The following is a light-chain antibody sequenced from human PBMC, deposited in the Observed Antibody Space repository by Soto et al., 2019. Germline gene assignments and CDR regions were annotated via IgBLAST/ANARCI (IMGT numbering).Light chain of an antibody. CDR3: QHTTDFT. J-gene: IGKJ2*01. Sequence: DIQMTQSPSTLAASVGDTVTVTCRSSSKWLAWYQKKPGKAPKLLIYDVSNLERGVPPRFSGSTSGAESTLTITGLQPDDLGTYYCQHTTDFTFGQGTKVELK. V-gene: IGKV1-5*01. CDR2: DVS. CDR1: SSSKW.